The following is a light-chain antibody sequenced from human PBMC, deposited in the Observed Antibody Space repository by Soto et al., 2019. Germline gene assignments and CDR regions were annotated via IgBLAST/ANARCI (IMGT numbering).Light chain of an antibody. J-gene: IGKJ5*01. Sequence: EIVMTQSPATLSEYPGERATLSCRASQSVYKNLAWYQEKPGQAPRLLIYGASSRATGIPDRFSGIGSETDFTLSISSLAPEDFAVYYCQQRSNWPPFTFGQGTRLEI. CDR1: QSVYKN. V-gene: IGKV3-11*01. CDR2: GAS. CDR3: QQRSNWPPFT.